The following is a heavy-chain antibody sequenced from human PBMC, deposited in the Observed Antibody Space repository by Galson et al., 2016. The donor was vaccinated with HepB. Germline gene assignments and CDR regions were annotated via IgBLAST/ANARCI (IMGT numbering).Heavy chain of an antibody. V-gene: IGHV5-51*01. CDR2: IYPDDSHI. J-gene: IGHJ4*02. CDR1: GYSFTNYW. D-gene: IGHD6-6*01. CDR3: AREGERAQLPVY. Sequence: QSGAEVKKPGESLKISCKGSGYSFTNYWIGWVRQMPGKGLEWTGIIYPDDSHITYSLSFQGQVTTAADKSISTAYLQWGSLKAPDTAMYYCAREGERAQLPVYWGQGTLVTVSS.